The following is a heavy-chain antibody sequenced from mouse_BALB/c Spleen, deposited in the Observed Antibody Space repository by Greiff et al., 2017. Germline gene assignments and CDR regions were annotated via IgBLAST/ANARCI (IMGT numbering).Heavy chain of an antibody. CDR1: GFTFSSFG. J-gene: IGHJ4*01. CDR2: ISSGSSTI. Sequence: DVKLQESGGGLVQPGGSRKLSCAASGFTFSSFGMHWVRQAPEKGLEWVAYISSGSSTIYYADTVKGRFTISRDNPKNTLFLQMTSLRSEDTAMYYCARYYDYDTAMDYWGQGTSVTVSS. V-gene: IGHV5-17*02. CDR3: ARYYDYDTAMDY. D-gene: IGHD2-4*01.